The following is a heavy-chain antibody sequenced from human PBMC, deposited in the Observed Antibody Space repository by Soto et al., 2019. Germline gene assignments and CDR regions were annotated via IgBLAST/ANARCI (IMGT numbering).Heavy chain of an antibody. CDR2: INHSGST. CDR3: AKVRYSNSYYYGMDV. CDR1: GGSFSGYY. D-gene: IGHD4-4*01. Sequence: SETLSLTCAVYGGSFSGYYWSWIRQPPGKGLEWIGEINHSGSTNYNPSLKSRVTISVDTSKNQFSLKLSSVTAADTALYYCAKVRYSNSYYYGMDVWGQGTTVTVSS. J-gene: IGHJ6*02. V-gene: IGHV4-34*01.